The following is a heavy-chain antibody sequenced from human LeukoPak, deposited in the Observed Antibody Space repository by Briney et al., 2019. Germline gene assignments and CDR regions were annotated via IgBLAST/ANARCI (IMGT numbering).Heavy chain of an antibody. V-gene: IGHV1-69*05. J-gene: IGHJ4*02. CDR3: ASQDASIYSESSTSPTYSD. CDR1: GGTFTNYA. Sequence: SVKVSCKASGGTFTNYAFNWVRQAPGQGLEWMGRIIPIFDSAHYAQRFQGRITITTDESSTTAYMTLSSLTSDDTAVYYCASQDASIYSESSTSPTYSDWGQGTLVTVPS. CDR2: IIPIFDSA. D-gene: IGHD3-22*01.